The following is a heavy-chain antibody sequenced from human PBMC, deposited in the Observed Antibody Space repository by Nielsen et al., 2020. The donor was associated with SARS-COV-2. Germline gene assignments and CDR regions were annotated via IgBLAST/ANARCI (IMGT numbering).Heavy chain of an antibody. J-gene: IGHJ5*02. CDR3: ARDRYSYGLNWFDP. V-gene: IGHV7-4-1*02. CDR1: GYTFTSYA. Sequence: ASVQVPCKASGYTFTSYAMNWVRQAPGPGLDWLGWINTNTGNPTYAQGFTGRFVFSLDTSVSTAYLQISSLKAEDTAVYYCARDRYSYGLNWFDPWGQGTLVTVSS. CDR2: INTNTGNP. D-gene: IGHD5-18*01.